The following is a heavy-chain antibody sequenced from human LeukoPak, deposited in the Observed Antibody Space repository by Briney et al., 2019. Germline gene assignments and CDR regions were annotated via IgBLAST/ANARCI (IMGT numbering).Heavy chain of an antibody. J-gene: IGHJ4*02. Sequence: GGSLRLSCAASGFTLSSYAMHWVRQAPGKGLEWVAVISYDGSNKYYADSVKGRFTISRDNSKNTLYLQMNSLRAEDTAVYYCARGWGHNNLFDYWGQGTLVTVSS. D-gene: IGHD1/OR15-1a*01. V-gene: IGHV3-30-3*01. CDR1: GFTLSSYA. CDR3: ARGWGHNNLFDY. CDR2: ISYDGSNK.